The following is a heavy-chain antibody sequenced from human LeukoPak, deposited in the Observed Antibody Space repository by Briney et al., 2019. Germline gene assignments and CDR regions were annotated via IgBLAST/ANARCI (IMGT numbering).Heavy chain of an antibody. CDR3: ARVFHWGYVDYDVQAFDI. CDR1: GGSISSYY. V-gene: IGHV4-59*01. D-gene: IGHD4-17*01. CDR2: IYYSGST. Sequence: SETLSLTCTVSGGSISSYYWSWIRQPPGKGLEWIGYIYYSGSTNYNPSLKSRVTISVDTSKNQFSLKLSSVTAADTAVYYCARVFHWGYVDYDVQAFDIWGQGTMVTVSS. J-gene: IGHJ3*02.